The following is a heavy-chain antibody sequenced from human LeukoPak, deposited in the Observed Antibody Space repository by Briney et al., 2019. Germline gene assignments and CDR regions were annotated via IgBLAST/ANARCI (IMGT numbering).Heavy chain of an antibody. J-gene: IGHJ5*02. D-gene: IGHD3-16*01. CDR2: FYYNGVT. CDR1: GGSISSSDYL. Sequence: PSETLSLTCTVSGGSISSSDYLWAWVRQPPGKGLEWIGDFYYNGVTSYNPSLKSRVTISVDTSKNQFSLNLTSVTAADTALYYCVRRNYVSGGIDPWGQGTLVTVSS. CDR3: VRRNYVSGGIDP. V-gene: IGHV4-39*01.